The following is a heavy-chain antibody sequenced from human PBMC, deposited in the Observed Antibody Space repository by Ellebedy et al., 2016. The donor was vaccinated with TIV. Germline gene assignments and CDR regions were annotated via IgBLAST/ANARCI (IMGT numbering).Heavy chain of an antibody. Sequence: PGGSLRLSCVVSGFTFSDYGMHWVRQAPGKGLEWVAVIWSDGSNEYYADSVKGRFTISRDNAKDTLHLQMNCVRVEDTAVYYCARAVGSWGTGAPYWGQGTLVSVSS. D-gene: IGHD3-16*01. V-gene: IGHV3-33*01. CDR2: IWSDGSNE. J-gene: IGHJ4*02. CDR3: ARAVGSWGTGAPY. CDR1: GFTFSDYG.